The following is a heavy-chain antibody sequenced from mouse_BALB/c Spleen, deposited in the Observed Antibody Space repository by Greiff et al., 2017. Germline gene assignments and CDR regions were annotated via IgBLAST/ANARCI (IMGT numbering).Heavy chain of an antibody. CDR3: ARDYYGSRFAY. CDR1: GYSITSGYY. J-gene: IGHJ3*01. D-gene: IGHD1-1*01. Sequence: EVQLVESGPGLVKPSQSLSLTCSVTGYSITSGYYWNWIRQFPGNILEWMGYISYDGSNNYNPSLKNRISITRDTSKNQFFLKLNSVTTEDTATYYCARDYYGSRFAYWGQGTLVTVSA. CDR2: ISYDGSN. V-gene: IGHV3-6*02.